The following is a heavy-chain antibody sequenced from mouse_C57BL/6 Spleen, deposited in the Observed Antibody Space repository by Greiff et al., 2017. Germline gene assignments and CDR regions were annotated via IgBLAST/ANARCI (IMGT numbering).Heavy chain of an antibody. V-gene: IGHV3-6*01. CDR1: GYSITSGYY. J-gene: IGHJ2*01. D-gene: IGHD1-1*01. CDR2: ISYDGSN. Sequence: EVHLVESGPGLVKPSQSLSLTCSVTGYSITSGYYWNWIRQFPGNKLEWMGYISYDGSNNYNPSLKNRISITRDTSKNQFFLKLNSVTTEDTATYYCARDYYGSSYGYFDYWGQGTTLTVPS. CDR3: ARDYYGSSYGYFDY.